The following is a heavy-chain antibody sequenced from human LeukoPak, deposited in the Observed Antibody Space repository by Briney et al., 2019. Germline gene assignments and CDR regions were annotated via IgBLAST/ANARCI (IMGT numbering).Heavy chain of an antibody. Sequence: PGGSLRLSCAASGFTFNTFEMNWVRQAPGKGLEWVAYISSTAGSIYYADSVKGRFVISRDNAKNSLYLQMNSLRAGDTAVYYCARDGYNYGSLDYWGQGTLVTVSS. CDR3: ARDGYNYGSLDY. J-gene: IGHJ4*02. V-gene: IGHV3-48*03. CDR2: ISSTAGSI. CDR1: GFTFNTFE. D-gene: IGHD5-24*01.